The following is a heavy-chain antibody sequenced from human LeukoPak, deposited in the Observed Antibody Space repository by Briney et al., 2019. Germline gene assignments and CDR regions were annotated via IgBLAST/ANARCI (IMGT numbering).Heavy chain of an antibody. CDR1: GFTFSSYA. CDR2: ISYDGSNK. V-gene: IGHV3-30*04. D-gene: IGHD5-24*01. CDR3: AKEASEMATTHGWFDP. Sequence: GGSLRLSCAASGFTFSSYAMHWVRQAPGKGLEWVAVISYDGSNKYYADSVKGRFTISRDNSKNTLYLQMNSLRAEDTAVYYCAKEASEMATTHGWFDPWGQGTLVTVSS. J-gene: IGHJ5*02.